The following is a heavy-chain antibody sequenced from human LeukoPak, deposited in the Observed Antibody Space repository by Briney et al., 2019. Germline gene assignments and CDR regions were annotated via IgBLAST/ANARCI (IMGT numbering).Heavy chain of an antibody. D-gene: IGHD3-3*01. V-gene: IGHV1-2*02. CDR3: ARAEYDFWSGYYPGVDYYYMDV. Sequence: ASVKVSCKASGYTFTGYYMHWVRQAPGQGLEWMGWINPNSGGTNYAQKFQGRVTMTRDTSIRTAYMELSRLRSDDTAVYYCARAEYDFWSGYYPGVDYYYMDVWGKGTTVTVSS. CDR1: GYTFTGYY. J-gene: IGHJ6*03. CDR2: INPNSGGT.